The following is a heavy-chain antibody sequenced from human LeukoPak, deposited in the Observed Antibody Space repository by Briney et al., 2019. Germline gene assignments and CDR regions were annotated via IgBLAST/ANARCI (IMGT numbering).Heavy chain of an antibody. Sequence: GGSLRLSCAASGVTVSNNHMSWVRQAPGRGLERVSLTYTDTSAYYADSVKGRFTISRDNSKNTLNLQMNSLRVEDTAVYYCTRESWGPVGPWGQGTLVTVSS. CDR2: TYTDTSA. J-gene: IGHJ5*02. D-gene: IGHD3-16*01. CDR1: GVTVSNNH. CDR3: TRESWGPVGP. V-gene: IGHV3-53*05.